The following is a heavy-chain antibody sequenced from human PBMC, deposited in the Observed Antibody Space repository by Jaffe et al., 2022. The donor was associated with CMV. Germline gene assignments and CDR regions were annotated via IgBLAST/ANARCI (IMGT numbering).Heavy chain of an antibody. CDR2: IKQDGSEK. D-gene: IGHD3-9*01. V-gene: IGHV3-7*01. J-gene: IGHJ4*02. Sequence: EVQLVESGGGLVQPGGSLRLSCAASGFTFSSYWMSWVRQAPGKGLEWVANIKQDGSEKYYVDSVKGRFTISRDNAKNSLYLQMNSLRAEDTAVYYCARRLRYFDWLGPSYYFDYWGQGTLVTVSS. CDR3: ARRLRYFDWLGPSYYFDY. CDR1: GFTFSSYW.